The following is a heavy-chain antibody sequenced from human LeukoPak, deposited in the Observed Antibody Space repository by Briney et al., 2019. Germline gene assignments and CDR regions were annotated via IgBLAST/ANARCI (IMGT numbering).Heavy chain of an antibody. J-gene: IGHJ4*02. D-gene: IGHD3-10*01. CDR1: GYSFTSYW. Sequence: HGESLKISCKGSGYSFTSYWISWVRQMPGKGLEWMGRIDPCDSYTNYRPSFQGHVTISADKSISTAYLQWSSLKASDTAMYYCARSRESRGYYYGSGSYLVDYWGQGTLVTV. CDR3: ARSRESRGYYYGSGSYLVDY. CDR2: IDPCDSYT. V-gene: IGHV5-10-1*01.